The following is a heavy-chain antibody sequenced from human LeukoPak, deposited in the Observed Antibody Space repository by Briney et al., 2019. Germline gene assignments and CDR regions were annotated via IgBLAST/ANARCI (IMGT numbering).Heavy chain of an antibody. CDR3: ATYASGYFYY. CDR1: GFTLTQLA. Sequence: ASVKVSCKVSGFTLTQLAIHWVRQAPGEGLDWMGGFDPEDSETIYAQKFQGRVTMTEDTSTDTAHMDLSSLTSEDTAVYFCATYASGYFYYWGQGALVTVSS. J-gene: IGHJ4*02. CDR2: FDPEDSET. D-gene: IGHD3-22*01. V-gene: IGHV1-24*01.